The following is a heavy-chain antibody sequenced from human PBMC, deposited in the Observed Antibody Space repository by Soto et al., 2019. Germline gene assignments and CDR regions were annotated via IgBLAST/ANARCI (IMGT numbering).Heavy chain of an antibody. Sequence: SETLSLTCTVSGGSVSSGSYYWSWIRQPPGKGLEWIGYIYYSGSTNYNPSLKSRVTISVDTSKNQFSLKLSSVTAADTAVYYCARVWCSGGSCYSFWFDPWGQGTLVTVSS. CDR1: GGSVSSGSYY. D-gene: IGHD2-15*01. CDR2: IYYSGST. CDR3: ARVWCSGGSCYSFWFDP. J-gene: IGHJ5*02. V-gene: IGHV4-61*01.